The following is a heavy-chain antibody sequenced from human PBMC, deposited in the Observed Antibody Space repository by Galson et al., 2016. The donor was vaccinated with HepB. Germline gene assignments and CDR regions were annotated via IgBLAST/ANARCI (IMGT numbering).Heavy chain of an antibody. V-gene: IGHV5-10-1*01. CDR1: GYRFTSQW. D-gene: IGHD6-13*01. CDR3: TRQNIADGDHWFDP. Sequence: QSGAEVKKPGESLRISCKGSGYRFTSQWISWVRQMPGKGLEWMGRIDPSDSWTDYSPSFQGHVTMSVDKSLRVAYLQWSSLKAADTAMYYCTRQNIADGDHWFDPWGQGTLVTVSA. CDR2: IDPSDSWT. J-gene: IGHJ5*02.